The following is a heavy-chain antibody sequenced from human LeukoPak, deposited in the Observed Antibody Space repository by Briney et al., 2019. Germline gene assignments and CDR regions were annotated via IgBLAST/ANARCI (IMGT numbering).Heavy chain of an antibody. Sequence: SETLSLTCTVSGVSISSSSYYWGWIRQPPGKGLEWIGSIYYSGSTYYNPSLKSRVTISVDTSKNQFSLKLSSVTAADTAVYYCAREGYSSSPYFDYWGQGTLVTVSS. D-gene: IGHD6-6*01. CDR1: GVSISSSSYY. CDR2: IYYSGST. J-gene: IGHJ4*02. V-gene: IGHV4-39*01. CDR3: AREGYSSSPYFDY.